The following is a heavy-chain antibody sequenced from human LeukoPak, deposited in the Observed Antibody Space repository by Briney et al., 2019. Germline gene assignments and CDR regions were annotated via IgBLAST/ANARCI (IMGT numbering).Heavy chain of an antibody. J-gene: IGHJ4*02. CDR2: IYYSGST. V-gene: IGHV4-39*01. Sequence: SETLSLTCTVSGGSISSSSYYWGWIRQPPGKGLEWIGSIYYSGSTYYNPSLKSRVTISVDTSKNQFSLKLSSVTAADTAVYYCARHGAIAVAGFDYWGQGTLVTVSS. CDR3: ARHGAIAVAGFDY. D-gene: IGHD6-19*01. CDR1: GGSISSSSYY.